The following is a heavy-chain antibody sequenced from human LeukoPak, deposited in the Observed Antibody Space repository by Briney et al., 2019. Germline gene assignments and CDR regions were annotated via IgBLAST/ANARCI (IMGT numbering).Heavy chain of an antibody. J-gene: IGHJ4*02. Sequence: GALILSCAASGFTFRDYTMNWVRQAPGKGLEWVSAISKSGTYIKYADSVKGRFTVSRDNAKNSLFLQMNSLRVEDTAVYYCAREVVIVVEPAANTIDYWGQGTRVTVS. CDR2: ISKSGTYI. V-gene: IGHV3-21*01. CDR1: GFTFRDYT. D-gene: IGHD2-2*01. CDR3: AREVVIVVEPAANTIDY.